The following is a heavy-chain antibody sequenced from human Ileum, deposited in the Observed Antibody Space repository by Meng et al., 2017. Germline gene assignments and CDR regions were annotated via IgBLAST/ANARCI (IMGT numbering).Heavy chain of an antibody. CDR3: ARDHWGSLDY. J-gene: IGHJ4*02. D-gene: IGHD7-27*01. V-gene: IGHV4-61*08. CDR1: GGSVSTSDYQ. CDR2: AGT. Sequence: VQLQEVGPGLCGPLGTLSPLCTVSGGSVSTSDYQWGWIRQPPGKGLEWIGYAGTNYNPSLKSRVTISVDTSKRQFSLKLTSVTAADTAVYYCARDHWGSLDYWGQGILVTVSS.